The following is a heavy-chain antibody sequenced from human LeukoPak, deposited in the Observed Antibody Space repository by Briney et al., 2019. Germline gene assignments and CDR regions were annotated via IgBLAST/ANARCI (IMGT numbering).Heavy chain of an antibody. Sequence: GGSLRLSCAASGITLSNYGMSWVRQAPGKGLEWVAGISDSGGRTKYADSVKGRFTISRDNSKNTLYLQMNSLRAEDTAVYYCAKAPRAAAGTYNGMDVWGQGTTVTVSS. V-gene: IGHV3-23*01. CDR2: ISDSGGRT. CDR1: GITLSNYG. D-gene: IGHD6-13*01. J-gene: IGHJ6*02. CDR3: AKAPRAAAGTYNGMDV.